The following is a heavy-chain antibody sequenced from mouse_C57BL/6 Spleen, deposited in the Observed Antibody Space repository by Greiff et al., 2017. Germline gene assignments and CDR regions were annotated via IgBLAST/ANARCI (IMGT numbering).Heavy chain of an antibody. V-gene: IGHV1-82*01. Sequence: QVHVKQSGPALVKPGASVKISCKASGYAFRSSWLNGVKQRPGKGLEWIGRIYPGDGDTNYNGKFKGKATLTADKSSSTAYMQLSSLTSEDSAVYFGARYYGFAYWGQGTLVTVSA. CDR3: ARYYGFAY. CDR1: GYAFRSSW. D-gene: IGHD1-1*01. J-gene: IGHJ3*01. CDR2: IYPGDGDT.